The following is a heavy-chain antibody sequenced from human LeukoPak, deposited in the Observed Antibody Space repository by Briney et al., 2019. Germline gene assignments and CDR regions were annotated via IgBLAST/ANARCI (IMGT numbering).Heavy chain of an antibody. V-gene: IGHV4-4*07. J-gene: IGHJ2*01. CDR3: ARDRSSGWYSDWYFDL. CDR2: IYTSGST. Sequence: SETLSLTCTVSGGSISSYYWSWIRQPAGKGLEWIRRIYTSGSTNYNPSLKSRVTMSVDTSKNQFSLKLGSVTAADTAVYYCARDRSSGWYSDWYFDLWGRGTLVTVSS. D-gene: IGHD6-19*01. CDR1: GGSISSYY.